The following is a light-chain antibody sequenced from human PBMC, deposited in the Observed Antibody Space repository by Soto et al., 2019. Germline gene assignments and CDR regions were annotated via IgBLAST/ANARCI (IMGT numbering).Light chain of an antibody. J-gene: IGKJ1*01. V-gene: IGKV1-5*01. Sequence: IQMTQSPSTLSASVGDRFTITCRDSQSISTWLAWYPPTPGKSPKILIYDASTLESGVPSRFSCSGAGTEFTLTISRLEPEDFEVDDCQQYGNSPWTFGQGTKVDIK. CDR1: QSISTW. CDR3: QQYGNSPWT. CDR2: DAS.